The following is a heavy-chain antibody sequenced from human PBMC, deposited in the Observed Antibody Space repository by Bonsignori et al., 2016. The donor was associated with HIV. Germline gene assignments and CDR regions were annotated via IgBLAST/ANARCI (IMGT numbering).Heavy chain of an antibody. D-gene: IGHD6-13*01. CDR1: GGTLSDYV. CDR2: IIPLLSIS. Sequence: SVKVSCKASGGTLSDYVITWVRQAPGEGLEWMGGIIPLLSISNYGQKFQGRVSITADKSTNTAYMELSNLRSEDTAVYYCARGAGSSWYLGYFQDWGQGTLVTVSS. V-gene: IGHV1-69*10. J-gene: IGHJ1*01. CDR3: ARGAGSSWYLGYFQD.